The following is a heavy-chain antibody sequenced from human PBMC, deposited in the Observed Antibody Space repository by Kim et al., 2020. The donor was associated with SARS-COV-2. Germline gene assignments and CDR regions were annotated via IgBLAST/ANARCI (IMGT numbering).Heavy chain of an antibody. J-gene: IGHJ6*02. Sequence: SETLSLTCTVSGGSISSGGYYWSWIRQHPGKGLEWIGYIYYSGSTYYNPSLKSRVTISVDTSKNQFSLKLSSVTAADTAVYYCARVGSGSHVKDVWGQGTTVTVSS. CDR2: IYYSGST. V-gene: IGHV4-31*03. CDR1: GGSISSGGYY. CDR3: ARVGSGSHVKDV. D-gene: IGHD3-10*01.